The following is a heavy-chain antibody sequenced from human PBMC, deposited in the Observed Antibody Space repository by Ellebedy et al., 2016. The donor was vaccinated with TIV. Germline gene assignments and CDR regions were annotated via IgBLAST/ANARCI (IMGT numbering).Heavy chain of an antibody. D-gene: IGHD5-18*01. CDR3: AKDRTPGDGYWVFDF. Sequence: PGGSLRLSCAASGFTFSDYAMCWVRQAPGKGLEWVSTISDSGGNTYFPDSVKGRFTISRDNSRNTVYLQMNNLRAEDTAVYYCAKDRTPGDGYWVFDFWGQGTLVTVST. CDR2: ISDSGGNT. V-gene: IGHV3-23*01. CDR1: GFTFSDYA. J-gene: IGHJ4*02.